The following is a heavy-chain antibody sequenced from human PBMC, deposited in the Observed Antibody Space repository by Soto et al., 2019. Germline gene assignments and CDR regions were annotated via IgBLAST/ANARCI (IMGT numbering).Heavy chain of an antibody. D-gene: IGHD2-2*01. CDR3: AIDCSSSSCYGYFQH. Sequence: QVQLVESGGGLVKPGGSLRLSCAASGFTFSDYYMSWIRQAPGKGLEWVSHISGSGSTIYFADSVKGRFTISRDNAKNSLYLQMNSRRAEDTAVYYCAIDCSSSSCYGYFQHWGQGTRVTVSS. V-gene: IGHV3-11*01. CDR2: ISGSGSTI. CDR1: GFTFSDYY. J-gene: IGHJ1*01.